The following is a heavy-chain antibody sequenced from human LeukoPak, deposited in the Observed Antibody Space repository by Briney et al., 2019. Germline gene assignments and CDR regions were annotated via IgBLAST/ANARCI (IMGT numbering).Heavy chain of an antibody. J-gene: IGHJ6*03. V-gene: IGHV4-4*07. CDR1: GGSISSYY. Sequence: ASETLSLTCTVSGGSISSYYWSWIRQPAGKGLEWIGRIYTSGSTNYNPSLKSRVTMSVDTSKNQFSLKLSSVTAADTAVYYCARDRGTMVRGSLYYYYMDVWGKGTTVTISS. CDR2: IYTSGST. D-gene: IGHD3-10*01. CDR3: ARDRGTMVRGSLYYYYMDV.